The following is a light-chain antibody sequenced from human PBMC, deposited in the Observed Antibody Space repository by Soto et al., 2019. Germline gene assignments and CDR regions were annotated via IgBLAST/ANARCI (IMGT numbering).Light chain of an antibody. V-gene: IGKV3-15*01. CDR1: QSVSSN. J-gene: IGKJ1*01. CDR2: GAS. Sequence: EIVMTQSPATLSVSPGERATLSCRASQSVSSNLAWYQPKPGQAPRLLIYGASTRATGIPARFSGSGSGTEFTLTNSSLQSEDFAVYYCQQYNNWPPWTFGQGTKVEIK. CDR3: QQYNNWPPWT.